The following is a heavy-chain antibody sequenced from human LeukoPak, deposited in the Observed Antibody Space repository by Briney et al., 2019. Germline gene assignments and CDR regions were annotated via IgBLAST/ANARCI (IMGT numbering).Heavy chain of an antibody. V-gene: IGHV4-4*07. CDR1: GGSISSYC. CDR3: AREKAFCSSTSCAYYFDY. J-gene: IGHJ4*02. CDR2: IYTSGST. Sequence: SETLSLTCTVSGGSISSYCWSWIRQPAGKGLEWIGRIYTSGSTNYNPSLKSRVTISVDTSKNQFSLKLSSVTAADTAVYYCAREKAFCSSTSCAYYFDYWGQGTLVTVSS. D-gene: IGHD2-2*01.